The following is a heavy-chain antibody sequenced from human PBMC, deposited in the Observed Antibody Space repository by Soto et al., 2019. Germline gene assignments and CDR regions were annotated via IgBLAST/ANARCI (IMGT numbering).Heavy chain of an antibody. V-gene: IGHV1-18*01. CDR1: GYTFTSYG. J-gene: IGHJ1*01. D-gene: IGHD6-13*01. Sequence: GASVKVSCKASGYTFTSYGISWVRQAPGQGLEWMGWISAYNGNTNYAQKLQGRVTMTTDTSTSTAYMELRSLRSDDTAVYYCAVTLAAPNRKYFQHWGQGTLVTVS. CDR2: ISAYNGNT. CDR3: AVTLAAPNRKYFQH.